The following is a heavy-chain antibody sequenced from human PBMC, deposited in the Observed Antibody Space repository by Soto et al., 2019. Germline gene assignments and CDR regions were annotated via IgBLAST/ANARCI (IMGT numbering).Heavy chain of an antibody. Sequence: EVQLVESGGGLVQAGESLRLSCEASGFTFSNYWMHWVRQVPGKGLVWVSRIKGDVSSMNYAASVKGRFRISRDNAKNTVFLQMDSLGAEDTAVYYCARGIPGHYGFDVWGQGTMVTVSS. CDR3: ARGIPGHYGFDV. D-gene: IGHD3-10*01. CDR2: IKGDVSSM. J-gene: IGHJ3*01. V-gene: IGHV3-74*01. CDR1: GFTFSNYW.